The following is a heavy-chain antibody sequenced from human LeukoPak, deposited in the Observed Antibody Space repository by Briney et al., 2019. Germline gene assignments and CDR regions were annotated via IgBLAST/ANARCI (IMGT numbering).Heavy chain of an antibody. CDR1: GYTFTSYG. V-gene: IGHV1-18*01. J-gene: IGHJ4*02. Sequence: GASVKVSCKASGYTFTSYGISWVRQAPGQGLEWMGWISAYNGNTNYAQKLQGRVTMTTDTSTSTAYMELRSLRSDDTAVYYCARGISGGYCSSTSCSRREDFDYWGQGTLVTVSS. CDR2: ISAYNGNT. D-gene: IGHD2-2*01. CDR3: ARGISGGYCSSTSCSRREDFDY.